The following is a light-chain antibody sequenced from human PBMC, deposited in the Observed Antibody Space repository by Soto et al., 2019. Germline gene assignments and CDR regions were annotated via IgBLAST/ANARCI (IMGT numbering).Light chain of an antibody. CDR1: QSVSSN. CDR3: QQYNNWPRT. V-gene: IGKV3-15*01. CDR2: GAS. J-gene: IGKJ1*01. Sequence: EIVMTQSPATLSVSPGERATLSCSASQSVSSNLAWYQQKPGQAPRLLIYGASTRATGIPARFSASGSGTEFTLTISSLQSEDFAVYYCQQYNNWPRTFGEATKVEIK.